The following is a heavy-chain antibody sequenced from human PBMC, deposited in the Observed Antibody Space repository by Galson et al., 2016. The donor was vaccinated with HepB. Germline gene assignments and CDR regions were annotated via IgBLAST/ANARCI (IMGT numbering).Heavy chain of an antibody. D-gene: IGHD4-17*01. J-gene: IGHJ6*02. CDR3: ARQTTSYGMDV. CDR2: IDPSASYI. Sequence: EWMRRIDPSASYINNSPSFQGHVTISADKSISTAYLQWSSLKASDTAMYYCARQTTSYGMDVWGQGTTVTVSS. V-gene: IGHV5-10-1*01.